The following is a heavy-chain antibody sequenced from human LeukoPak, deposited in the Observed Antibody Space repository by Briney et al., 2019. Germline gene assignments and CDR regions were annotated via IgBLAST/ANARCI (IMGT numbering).Heavy chain of an antibody. CDR2: IYSGGDT. CDR3: ARVYNYVFDY. Sequence: PGGSLRLSCAASGFTVSSSHMTWVRQAVGKGLEWVSFIYSGGDTSYAGSVKGRFTISRDNSKNTLYLQMNSLRAEDTAVYYCARVYNYVFDYWGQGTLVTVSS. CDR1: GFTVSSSH. V-gene: IGHV3-53*01. J-gene: IGHJ4*02. D-gene: IGHD3-10*02.